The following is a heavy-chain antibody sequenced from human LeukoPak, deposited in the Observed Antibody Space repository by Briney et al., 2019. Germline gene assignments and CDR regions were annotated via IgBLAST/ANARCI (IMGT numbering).Heavy chain of an antibody. D-gene: IGHD1/OR15-1a*01. CDR1: GFTFSSYA. V-gene: IGHV3-23*01. Sequence: PGGSLRLSCAASGFTFSSYAMSWVRQAPGKGLEWVSAISGSGGSTYYADSVKGRFTISRDNSKNTLYLQMSSLRAEDTAVYYCVKDGRLTWNTFDYWGQGTLVTVSS. CDR2: ISGSGGST. J-gene: IGHJ4*02. CDR3: VKDGRLTWNTFDY.